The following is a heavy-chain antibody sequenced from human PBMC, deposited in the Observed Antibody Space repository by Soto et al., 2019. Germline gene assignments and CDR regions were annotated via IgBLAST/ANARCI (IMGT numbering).Heavy chain of an antibody. CDR2: INPNSGGT. V-gene: IGHV1-2*02. Sequence: ASVKVSCKASGYTFTGYYMHWVRQAPGQGLEWMGWINPNSGGTNYAQKFQGRVTMTRDTSISTAYMELSRLRSDDTAVYYCARGARYNWKDNWFDPWGQGTLVTVSS. D-gene: IGHD1-1*01. CDR1: GYTFTGYY. CDR3: ARGARYNWKDNWFDP. J-gene: IGHJ5*02.